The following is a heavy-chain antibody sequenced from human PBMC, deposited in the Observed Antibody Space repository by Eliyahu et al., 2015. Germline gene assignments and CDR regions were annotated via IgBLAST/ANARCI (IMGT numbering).Heavy chain of an antibody. D-gene: IGHD3-3*01. J-gene: IGHJ4*02. CDR3: ARHSGTSGYQYPYDY. V-gene: IGHV5-51*01. CDR2: INPSDSDT. CDR1: GYXFTPYW. Sequence: EVQLVQSGAEVKKPGDSLKISCKGSGYXFTPYWIGWVRQMPGKGLEWMGIINPSDSDTRYSPSFRGQVTMXVDKSTSTAFLQWGSLKASDTAMYYCARHSGTSGYQYPYDYWGQGTVVTVSS.